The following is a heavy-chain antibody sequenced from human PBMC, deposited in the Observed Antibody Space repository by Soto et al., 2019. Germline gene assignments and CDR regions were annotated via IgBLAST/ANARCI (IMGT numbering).Heavy chain of an antibody. CDR3: ARALYSSSWYGY. V-gene: IGHV4-31*03. D-gene: IGHD6-13*01. J-gene: IGHJ4*02. Sequence: SETLSLTCTVSVGSISSCGYYWSWIRQHPGKGLEWIGYIYYSGSTYYNPSLKSRVTISVDTSKNQFSLKLSSVTAADTAVYYCARALYSSSWYGYWGQGTLVTV. CDR2: IYYSGST. CDR1: VGSISSCGYY.